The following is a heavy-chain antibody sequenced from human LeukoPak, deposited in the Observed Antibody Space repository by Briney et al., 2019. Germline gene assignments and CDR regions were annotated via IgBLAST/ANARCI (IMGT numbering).Heavy chain of an antibody. D-gene: IGHD3-22*01. CDR3: ARISGYNYY. CDR2: INHSGST. V-gene: IGHV4-34*01. Sequence: SETLSLTCTVSGGSISNYYWNWIRQPPGKGLEWIGEINHSGSTNYNPSLKSRVTISVDTSKNQFSLKLSSVTAADTAVYYCARISGYNYYWGQGTLVTVSS. CDR1: GGSISNYY. J-gene: IGHJ4*02.